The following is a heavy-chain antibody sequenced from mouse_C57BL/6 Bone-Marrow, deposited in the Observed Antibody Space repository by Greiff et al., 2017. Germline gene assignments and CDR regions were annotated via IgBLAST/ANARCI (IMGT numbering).Heavy chain of an antibody. Sequence: EVMLVESGEGLVKPGGSLKLSCAASGFTFSSYAMSWVRQTPEKRLEWVAYISSGGDYIYYADTVKGRFTISRVNARNTLYLQMSSLKSEDTAMYYCTRERGYGSSPYYFDYWGQGTTLTVSS. V-gene: IGHV5-9-1*02. CDR3: TRERGYGSSPYYFDY. D-gene: IGHD1-1*01. CDR1: GFTFSSYA. CDR2: ISSGGDYI. J-gene: IGHJ2*01.